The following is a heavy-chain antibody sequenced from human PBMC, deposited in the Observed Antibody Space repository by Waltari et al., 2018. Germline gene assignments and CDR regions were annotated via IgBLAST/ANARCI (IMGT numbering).Heavy chain of an antibody. CDR3: ARGPAQWFGELLNYYYYYMDV. J-gene: IGHJ6*03. D-gene: IGHD3-10*01. CDR1: GGTFSSYA. CDR2: IIPIFGTA. V-gene: IGHV1-69*05. Sequence: QVQLVQSGAEVKKPGSSVKVSCKASGGTFSSYAISWVRQAPGQGLEWMGGIIPIFGTANYAQKFQGRVTITTDESTSTADMELSSLRSEDTAVYYCARGPAQWFGELLNYYYYYMDVWGKGTTVTVSS.